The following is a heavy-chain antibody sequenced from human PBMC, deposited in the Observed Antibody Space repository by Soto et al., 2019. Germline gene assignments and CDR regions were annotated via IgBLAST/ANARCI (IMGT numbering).Heavy chain of an antibody. CDR1: GYTFTSYT. CDR3: ARVYGYSSSWYLTYYYGMDV. J-gene: IGHJ6*02. V-gene: IGHV1-3*01. D-gene: IGHD6-13*01. CDR2: INSGNGNT. Sequence: ASVKVSCKASGYTFTSYTMHWVRQAPGQRLEWMGWINSGNGNTKYSQKFQGRVTINPDTSKNQFSLQLNSVTPEDTAVYYCARVYGYSSSWYLTYYYGMDVWGQGTTVTVSS.